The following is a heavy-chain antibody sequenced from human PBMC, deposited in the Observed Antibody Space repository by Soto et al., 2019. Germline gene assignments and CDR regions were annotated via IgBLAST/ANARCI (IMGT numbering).Heavy chain of an antibody. CDR2: ISYDGSNK. CDR1: GFTFSSYA. CDR3: AKEGGGLLWFGELLGLDY. Sequence: PVGSLRLSCAASGFTFSSYAMHWVRQAPGKGLEWVAVISYDGSNKYYADSVKGRFTISRDNSKNTLYLQMNSLRAEDTAVYYCAKEGGGLLWFGELLGLDYWGQGTLVTVSS. J-gene: IGHJ4*02. V-gene: IGHV3-30-3*01. D-gene: IGHD3-10*01.